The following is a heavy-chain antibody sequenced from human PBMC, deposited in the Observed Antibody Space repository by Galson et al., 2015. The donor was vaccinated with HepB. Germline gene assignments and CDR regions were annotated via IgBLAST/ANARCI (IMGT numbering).Heavy chain of an antibody. CDR3: AKDQGASYYDFWSGYWSMDV. J-gene: IGHJ6*03. D-gene: IGHD3-3*01. CDR1: GFTFSSYA. CDR2: ISGSGGST. Sequence: SLRLSCAASGFTFSSYAMSWVRQAPGKGLEWVSAISGSGGSTYYADSVKGRFTISRDNSKNTLYLQMNSLRAEDTAVYYCAKDQGASYYDFWSGYWSMDVWGKGTTVTVSS. V-gene: IGHV3-23*01.